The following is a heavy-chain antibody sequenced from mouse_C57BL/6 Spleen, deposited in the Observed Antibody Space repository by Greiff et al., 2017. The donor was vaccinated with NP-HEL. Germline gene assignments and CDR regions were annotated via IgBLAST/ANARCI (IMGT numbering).Heavy chain of an antibody. V-gene: IGHV7-3*01. D-gene: IGHD1-1*01. CDR3: ARGKYYGSSFFAY. CDR1: GFTFTDYY. CDR2: IRHKANGYTT. Sequence: EVQLVESGGGLVQPGGSLSLSCAASGFTFTDYYMSWVRQPPGKALEWLGFIRHKANGYTTEYSAPVKGRFTISRDNSQSILYLQMNALRAEDSATYYCARGKYYGSSFFAYWGQGTLVTVSA. J-gene: IGHJ3*01.